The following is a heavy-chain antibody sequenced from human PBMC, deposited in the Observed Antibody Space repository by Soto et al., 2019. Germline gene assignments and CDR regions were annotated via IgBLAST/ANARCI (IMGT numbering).Heavy chain of an antibody. CDR3: AIGNPQWFDP. J-gene: IGHJ5*02. V-gene: IGHV4-38-2*01. D-gene: IGHD1-1*01. CDR2: IYRGGIT. CDR1: GYSISSGLY. Sequence: SETLSLTCAVSGYSISSGLYWGWIRQPPGKGLEWIGTIYRGGITYYNPSLKSRVTISIDTSKNHFSLRLSSVTATDTAVYFCAIGNPQWFDPWGQGPLGTASS.